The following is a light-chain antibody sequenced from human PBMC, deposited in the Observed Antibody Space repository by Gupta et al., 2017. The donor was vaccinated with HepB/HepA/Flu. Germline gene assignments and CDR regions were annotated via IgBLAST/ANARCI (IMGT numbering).Light chain of an antibody. CDR2: AAS. Sequence: DIQMTHSPSSLSASVGDRVTITCRASQSISSNLNWYQQKPGKAPKLLIYAASSLKSGVPSRFSGSGSGTDFTLTISSLQPEDFATYYCQQSYSTPRTFGQGTKVEAK. CDR3: QQSYSTPRT. CDR1: QSISSN. J-gene: IGKJ1*01. V-gene: IGKV1-39*01.